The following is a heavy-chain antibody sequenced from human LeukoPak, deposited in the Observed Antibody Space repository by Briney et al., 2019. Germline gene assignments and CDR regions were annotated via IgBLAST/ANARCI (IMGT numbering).Heavy chain of an antibody. CDR3: ARDVRNYYDSGAYFA. Sequence: ASVKVSFKASGYMFTSYYMHWVRQAPGQGLEWMGIINPSGGSTSYAQKFQGRVTMTRDTSTSTVYMELSSLTSEDTAVYYCARDVRNYYDSGAYFAWGQGTLVTVSS. J-gene: IGHJ5*02. CDR2: INPSGGST. D-gene: IGHD3-22*01. CDR1: GYMFTSYY. V-gene: IGHV1-46*01.